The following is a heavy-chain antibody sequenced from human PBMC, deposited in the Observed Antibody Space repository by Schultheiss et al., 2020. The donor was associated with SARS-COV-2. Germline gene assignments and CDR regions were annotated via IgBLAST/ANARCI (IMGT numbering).Heavy chain of an antibody. Sequence: SETLSLTCAVSGDSISSSNWWSWVRQPPGKGLEWIGEIYHSGSTNYNPSLKSRVTISVDKSKNQFSLKLSSVTAADTAVYYCARVVWYGDYGGYYYYYMDVWGKGTTVTVSS. CDR2: IYHSGST. CDR1: GDSISSSNW. J-gene: IGHJ6*03. V-gene: IGHV4-4*02. D-gene: IGHD4-17*01. CDR3: ARVVWYGDYGGYYYYYMDV.